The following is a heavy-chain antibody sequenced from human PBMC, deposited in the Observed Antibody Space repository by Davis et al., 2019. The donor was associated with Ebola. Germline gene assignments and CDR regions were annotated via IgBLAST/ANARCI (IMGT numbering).Heavy chain of an antibody. J-gene: IGHJ4*02. CDR2: IYDQST. Sequence: GESLKISCAASGSIVSSNHMSWVRQAPGKGLEWVPVIYDQSTAYADSVRGRLIISRDKSNNTLYLEMNSLRVDDTAVYYCATTQWLGEFDNWGQGTLVTVSS. D-gene: IGHD6-19*01. CDR3: ATTQWLGEFDN. CDR1: GSIVSSNH. V-gene: IGHV3-53*05.